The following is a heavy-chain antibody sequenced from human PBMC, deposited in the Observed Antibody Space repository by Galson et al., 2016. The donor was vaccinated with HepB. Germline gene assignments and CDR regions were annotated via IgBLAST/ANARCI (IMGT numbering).Heavy chain of an antibody. D-gene: IGHD6-13*01. CDR2: IYSTGST. CDR1: GDSIRRFY. CDR3: ARDPTYSSSWYHHYFDY. Sequence: SETLSLTCSVSGDSIRRFYWSWIRQPPGKGLEWIGYIYSTGSTNYNHSLTSRVTISVDTSKNQFSLKLKSVTAADTAVYYCARDPTYSSSWYHHYFDYWGQGALVTVSS. V-gene: IGHV4-59*01. J-gene: IGHJ4*02.